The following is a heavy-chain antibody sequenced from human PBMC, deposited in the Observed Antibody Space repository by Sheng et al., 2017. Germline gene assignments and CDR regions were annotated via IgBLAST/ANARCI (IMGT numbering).Heavy chain of an antibody. CDR2: MSSSGNTI. J-gene: IGHJ4*02. Sequence: VQLVESGGGLVKPGESLRLSCVASGFIFSDYYMTWIRQTPGKELELVSHMSSSGNTIYYADSVRGRFTISRDNSRNSLYLQMNGLKAEDTGFYYCARGTGSDVWGQGTLVTVSS. V-gene: IGHV3-11*04. D-gene: IGHD3-10*01. CDR1: GFIFSDYY. CDR3: ARGTGSDV.